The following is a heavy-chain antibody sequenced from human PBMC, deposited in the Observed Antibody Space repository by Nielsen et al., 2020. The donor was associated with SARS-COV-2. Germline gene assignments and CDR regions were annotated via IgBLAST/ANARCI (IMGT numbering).Heavy chain of an antibody. V-gene: IGHV4-34*01. D-gene: IGHD3-10*01. CDR2: INHSGST. J-gene: IGHJ6*02. CDR3: ARGWNYYGSGSYPHYYYYGMDV. Sequence: PGKGLEWIGEINHSGSTNYNPSLKSRVTISVDTSKNQFSLKLSSVTAADTAVYYCARGWNYYGSGSYPHYYYYGMDVWGQGTTVTVSS.